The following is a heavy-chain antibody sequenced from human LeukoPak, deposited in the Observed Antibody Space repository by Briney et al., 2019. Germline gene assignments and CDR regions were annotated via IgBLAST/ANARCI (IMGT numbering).Heavy chain of an antibody. D-gene: IGHD4/OR15-4a*01. CDR1: GFTVSSDS. J-gene: IGHJ4*02. CDR3: ASRAGAYSQPYDY. V-gene: IGHV3-53*01. Sequence: GGSLSLSCTVSGFTVSSDSMSWVRQAPGKGLEWVAFIYRGGSTHYSHSVKGRFTISRDNSKNPLYLQMNSLRAEDTAVYYCASRAGAYSQPYDYCGQGTLVTVSS. CDR2: IYRGGST.